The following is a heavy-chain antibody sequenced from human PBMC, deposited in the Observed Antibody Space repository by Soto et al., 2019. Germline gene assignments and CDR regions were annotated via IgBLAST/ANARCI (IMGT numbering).Heavy chain of an antibody. Sequence: QLQLQQSGPGLVKPSETLSLTCTVSGGSITNGNYHWGWIRQPPGKGLEWIGSIYYSGNTYYNPSLKSRVTLSADTSKSQFSLRLSSVTAADTAVYYCAKLGRFGELSFLDYWGQGTLVTVSS. CDR3: AKLGRFGELSFLDY. CDR2: IYYSGNT. V-gene: IGHV4-39*01. CDR1: GGSITNGNYH. J-gene: IGHJ4*02. D-gene: IGHD3-10*01.